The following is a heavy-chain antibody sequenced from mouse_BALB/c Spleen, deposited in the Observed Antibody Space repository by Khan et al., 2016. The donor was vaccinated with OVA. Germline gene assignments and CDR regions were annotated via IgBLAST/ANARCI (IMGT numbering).Heavy chain of an antibody. Sequence: QVQLKESGAELVRPGVSVKISCKGSGYTFTDFTMHWVKQSHAKSLEWIGVISTYYGDVTYNQKFKGKATMTVDKSSSTAYMELARLTSEDSAICDCTRGGGNRFAYWGQGTLVTVSA. CDR1: GYTFTDFT. CDR3: TRGGGNRFAY. CDR2: ISTYYGDV. V-gene: IGHV1S137*01. J-gene: IGHJ3*01.